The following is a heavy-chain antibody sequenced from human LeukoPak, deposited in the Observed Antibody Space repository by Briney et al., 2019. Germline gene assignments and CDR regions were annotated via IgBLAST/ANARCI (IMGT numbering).Heavy chain of an antibody. J-gene: IGHJ4*02. Sequence: SEALSLTCAVYGGSFSGYYWSWIRQPPGKGLEWIGYIYYSGSTYYNPSLKSRVTISVDTSKNQFSLKLSSVTAADTAVYYCARDVGATFDYWGQGTLVTVSS. CDR2: IYYSGST. CDR1: GGSFSGYY. D-gene: IGHD5-12*01. V-gene: IGHV4-30-4*08. CDR3: ARDVGATFDY.